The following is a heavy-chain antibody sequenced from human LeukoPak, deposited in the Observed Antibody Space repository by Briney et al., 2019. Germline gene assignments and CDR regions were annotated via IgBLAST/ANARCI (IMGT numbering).Heavy chain of an antibody. V-gene: IGHV3-30*18. CDR2: ISYEGINK. Sequence: PGQSLRLSCAASGLTFSSYGMHWVRQAPGKGLEWEAVISYEGINKIYADYVKGRFTISRDNCKNTLYLQMNSLGAEDTAVYYCAKDGYYLSDYYYYGMDVWGQGTTVTVSS. CDR3: AKDGYYLSDYYYYGMDV. J-gene: IGHJ6*02. D-gene: IGHD1-26*01. CDR1: GLTFSSYG.